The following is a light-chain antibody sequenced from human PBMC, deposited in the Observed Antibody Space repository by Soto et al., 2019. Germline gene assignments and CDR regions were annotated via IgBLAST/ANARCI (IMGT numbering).Light chain of an antibody. CDR2: GAS. Sequence: EIVLTQSPGTLSLSPGERATLSCRASQTVRTNYLAWFQHKPGQAPRLLIYGASSRATGIPDRFSGSGSGTDFTLTINRLELEDFEVYFCQQYSDSPLTFGGGTKVEIK. V-gene: IGKV3-20*01. J-gene: IGKJ4*01. CDR1: QTVRTNY. CDR3: QQYSDSPLT.